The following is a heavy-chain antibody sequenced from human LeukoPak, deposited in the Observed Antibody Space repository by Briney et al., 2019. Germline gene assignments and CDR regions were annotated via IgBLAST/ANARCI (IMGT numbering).Heavy chain of an antibody. V-gene: IGHV3-30-3*01. D-gene: IGHD3-22*01. Sequence: GGSLRLSCAASGFTFSSYAMHWVRQAPGKGLEWVAVISYDGSNKYYADSVKGRFTISRDNSKNTLYLQMNSLRAEDTAVYYCARDGPYYYDSSGLASYYYGMDVWGQGTTVTVSS. CDR2: ISYDGSNK. J-gene: IGHJ6*02. CDR3: ARDGPYYYDSSGLASYYYGMDV. CDR1: GFTFSSYA.